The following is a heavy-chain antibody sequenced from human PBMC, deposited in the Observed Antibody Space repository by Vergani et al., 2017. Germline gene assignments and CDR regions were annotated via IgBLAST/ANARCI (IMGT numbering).Heavy chain of an antibody. CDR2: IIPILGIA. V-gene: IGHV1-69*09. CDR3: AREGSGSYYNYYYGMDV. CDR1: GGTFSSYT. J-gene: IGHJ6*02. D-gene: IGHD3-10*01. Sequence: LQRVESGAEVKKPGSSVKVSCKASGGTFSSYTISWVRQAPGQGLEWMGRIIPILGIANYAQKFQGRVTITADKSTSTAYMELSSLRSEDTAVYYCAREGSGSYYNYYYGMDVWGQGTTVTVSS.